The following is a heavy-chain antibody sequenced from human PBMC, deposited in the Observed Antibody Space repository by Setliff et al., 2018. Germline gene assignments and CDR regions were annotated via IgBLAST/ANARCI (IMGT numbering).Heavy chain of an antibody. J-gene: IGHJ4*02. CDR2: IYYSGST. CDR1: GGSISSHY. Sequence: PSETLSLTCTVSGGSISSHYWSWIRQPPGKGLEWIGSIYYSGSTNYNPSLKSRVTISLDTSRNQFSLKLRSVTAADTAVYYCARVGKGYSGYDFGDYWGQGTLVTVSS. CDR3: ARVGKGYSGYDFGDY. D-gene: IGHD5-12*01. V-gene: IGHV4-59*11.